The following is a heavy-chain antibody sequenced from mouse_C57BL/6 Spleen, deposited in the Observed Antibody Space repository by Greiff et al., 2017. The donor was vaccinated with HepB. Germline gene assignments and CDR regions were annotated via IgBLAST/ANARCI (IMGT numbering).Heavy chain of an antibody. J-gene: IGHJ3*01. CDR2: ISDGGSYT. CDR3: AREGLKGWFAY. Sequence: DVKLVESGGGLVKPGGSLKLSCAASGFTFSSYAMSWVRQTPEKRLEWVATISDGGSYTYYPDNVKGRFTISRDNAKNNLYLQMSHLKSEDTAMYYCAREGLKGWFAYWGQGTLVTVSA. CDR1: GFTFSSYA. V-gene: IGHV5-4*01.